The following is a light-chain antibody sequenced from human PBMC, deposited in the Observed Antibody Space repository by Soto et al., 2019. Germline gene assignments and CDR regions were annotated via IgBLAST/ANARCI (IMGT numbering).Light chain of an antibody. CDR3: QQYNNWPPH. CDR2: GAS. Sequence: EIVLTQSPVTLSFSQGERATLSCRASQSVSSNLAWYQQKPGQAPRLLIYGASTRATGIPARFSGSGSGTEFTLTISSLQSEDFAVYYCQQYNNWPPHFGQGTRLEIK. J-gene: IGKJ5*01. V-gene: IGKV3-15*01. CDR1: QSVSSN.